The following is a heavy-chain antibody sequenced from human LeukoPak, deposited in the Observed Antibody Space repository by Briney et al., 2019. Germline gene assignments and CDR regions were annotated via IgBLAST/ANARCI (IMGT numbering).Heavy chain of an antibody. CDR3: ARGREVLWFGSYESGWFDP. CDR1: GGSISSSSYY. J-gene: IGHJ5*02. V-gene: IGHV4-39*07. D-gene: IGHD3-10*01. CDR2: MYYSGST. Sequence: SETLSLTCTVSGGSISSSSYYWGWIRQPPGKGLEWIGSMYYSGSTYYNPSLTSRVTISVDTSKNQFSLKLSSVTAADTAVYYCARGREVLWFGSYESGWFDPWGQGTLVTVSS.